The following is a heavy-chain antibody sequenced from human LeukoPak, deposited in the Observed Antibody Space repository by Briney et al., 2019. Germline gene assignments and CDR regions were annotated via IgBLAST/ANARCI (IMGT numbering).Heavy chain of an antibody. CDR1: GFTFSSYA. CDR2: ISYDGSNK. D-gene: IGHD3-10*01. V-gene: IGHV3-30-3*01. J-gene: IGHJ4*02. CDR3: ARDGEYYYGSGSYFDY. Sequence: GRSLRLSCAASGFTFSSYAMHWVRQAPGKGLEWVAVISYDGSNKYYADSVKGRFIISRDNSKNTLYLQMNSLRAEDTAVYYCARDGEYYYGSGSYFDYWGQGTLVTVSS.